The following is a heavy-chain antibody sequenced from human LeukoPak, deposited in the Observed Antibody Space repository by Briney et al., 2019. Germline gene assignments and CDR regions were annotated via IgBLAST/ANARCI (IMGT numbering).Heavy chain of an antibody. CDR3: ARGPSPSGGDAFDI. J-gene: IGHJ3*02. Sequence: GGSLRLSCAASGFTVSSNYMSWVRQAPGKGLEWVSVIYSGGSTYYADSVKGRFTISRDNSKNTLYLQMNSLRAEDTAVYYCARGPSPSGGDAFDIWGQGTMVTVSS. V-gene: IGHV3-53*01. CDR2: IYSGGST. D-gene: IGHD2-15*01. CDR1: GFTVSSNY.